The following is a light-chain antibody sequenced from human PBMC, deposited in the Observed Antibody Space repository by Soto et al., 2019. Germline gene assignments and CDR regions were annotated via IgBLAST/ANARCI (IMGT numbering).Light chain of an antibody. CDR3: QQFHNWPLLT. Sequence: EIVMTQSPATLSVSPGERATLSCRASQSITSNLAWYQQKPGQAHRLLIYGASTRATGVPARFSGTGSGTEFTLTISSLQSEDLAVYYCQQFHNWPLLTFGPGTKVEIK. CDR2: GAS. V-gene: IGKV3-15*01. CDR1: QSITSN. J-gene: IGKJ3*01.